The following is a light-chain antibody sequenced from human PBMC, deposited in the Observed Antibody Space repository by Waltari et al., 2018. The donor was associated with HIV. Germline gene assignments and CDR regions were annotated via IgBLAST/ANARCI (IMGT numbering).Light chain of an antibody. CDR3: AAWDDSLKGVV. Sequence: QSVLTQPPSASGTPGQRVTISCSGSSSNIGSSPVNWYQQLPGTAPKLLVYINYQGPSGVPDRCSGSKSGTSASLAISGLQSEDEADYFCAAWDDSLKGVVFGGGTKLTVL. CDR1: SSNIGSSP. V-gene: IGLV1-44*01. CDR2: INY. J-gene: IGLJ2*01.